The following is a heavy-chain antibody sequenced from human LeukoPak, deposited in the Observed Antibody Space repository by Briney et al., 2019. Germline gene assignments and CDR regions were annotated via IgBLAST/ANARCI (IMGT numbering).Heavy chain of an antibody. J-gene: IGHJ4*02. CDR3: AKFETRGNTDFDY. V-gene: IGHV3-21*01. Sequence: GGSPRLSCAASGFSFSSYSMNWVRQAPGKGLEWVSSISGSSTYIFYADSVKGRFTISRDDARNSLYLQMNSLRAEDTAVYYCAKFETRGNTDFDYWGQGTLVTVSS. CDR2: ISGSSTYI. D-gene: IGHD2/OR15-2a*01. CDR1: GFSFSSYS.